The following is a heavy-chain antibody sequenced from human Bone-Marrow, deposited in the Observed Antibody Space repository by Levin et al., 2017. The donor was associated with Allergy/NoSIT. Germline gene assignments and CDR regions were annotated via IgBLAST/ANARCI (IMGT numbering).Heavy chain of an antibody. CDR3: ARGTGYCSGGSCSTGAEKSLITDPGLY. CDR2: IIPIFGTA. Sequence: ASVKVSCKASGGTFSSYAISWVRQAPGQGLEWMGGIIPIFGTANYAQKFQGRVTITADESTSTAYMELSSLRSEDTAVYYCARGTGYCSGGSCSTGAEKSLITDPGLYWGQGTLVTVSS. D-gene: IGHD2-15*01. CDR1: GGTFSSYA. J-gene: IGHJ4*02. V-gene: IGHV1-69*13.